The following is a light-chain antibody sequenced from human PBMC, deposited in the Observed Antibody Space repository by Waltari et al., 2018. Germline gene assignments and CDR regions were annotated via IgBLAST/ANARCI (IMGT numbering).Light chain of an antibody. CDR1: QSVSSD. CDR2: GAS. J-gene: IGKJ4*01. V-gene: IGKV3-15*01. CDR3: QQYNNWPLT. Sequence: ETVMTQSPPTLSVSPGERATLPCRASQSVSSDLAWYQQKPGQAPRLLIHGASTRATGIPGRFSGSGSGTEFTLTISSLQSEDFAVYYCQQYNNWPLTFGGGTKVEI.